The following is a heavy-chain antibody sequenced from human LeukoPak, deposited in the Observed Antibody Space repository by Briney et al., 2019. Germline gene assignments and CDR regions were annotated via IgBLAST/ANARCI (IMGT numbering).Heavy chain of an antibody. CDR3: AKNPLHYGSGSYQT. CDR1: GFTFSSYA. Sequence: GGSLRLSCAASGFTFSSYAMSWVRQAPGKGLEWVSAISGSGGSTYYADSVKGRFTISRDNSKNTLYLQMNSLRAEDTAVYYCAKNPLHYGSGSYQTWAQGTLVTVSS. D-gene: IGHD3-10*01. V-gene: IGHV3-23*01. CDR2: ISGSGGST. J-gene: IGHJ5*02.